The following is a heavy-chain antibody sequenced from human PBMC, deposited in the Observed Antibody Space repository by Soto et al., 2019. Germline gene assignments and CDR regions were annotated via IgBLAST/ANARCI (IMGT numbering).Heavy chain of an antibody. J-gene: IGHJ4*02. V-gene: IGHV3-23*01. CDR3: AKGMFRGIQLWSPLFDY. D-gene: IGHD5-18*01. CDR2: ISGSGGST. Sequence: GGCLRLSCAASGFTFSSYAMSWVRQAPGKGLEWVSAISGSGGSTYYADSVKGRFTISRDNSKNTLYLQMNSLRAEDTAVYYCAKGMFRGIQLWSPLFDYWGQGTLVTVS. CDR1: GFTFSSYA.